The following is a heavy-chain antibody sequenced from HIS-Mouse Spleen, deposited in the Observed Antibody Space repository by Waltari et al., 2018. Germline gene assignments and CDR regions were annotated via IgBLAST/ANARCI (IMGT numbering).Heavy chain of an antibody. CDR2: IYYSGST. CDR3: ARVKYSNAFDI. D-gene: IGHD6-6*01. Sequence: QVQLQESGPGLVKPSETLSLTCPVSGGSISSYSWSWIRQPPGKGLEWIGYIYYSGSTNYNPSLKSRVTISVDTSKNQFSLKLSSVTAADTAVYYCARVKYSNAFDIWGQGTMVTVSS. J-gene: IGHJ3*02. CDR1: GGSISSYS. V-gene: IGHV4-59*01.